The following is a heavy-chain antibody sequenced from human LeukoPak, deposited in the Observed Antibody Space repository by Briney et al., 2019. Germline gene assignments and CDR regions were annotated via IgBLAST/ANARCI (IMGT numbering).Heavy chain of an antibody. CDR1: GYTLTELS. D-gene: IGHD6-19*01. CDR2: FDPEDGET. V-gene: IGHV1-24*01. J-gene: IGHJ4*02. CDR3: ATLSHRYYSGWYYFDY. Sequence: ASVKVSCKVSGYTLTELSMHWVRQAPGKGLEWMGGFDPEDGETIYAQKFQGRVTMTEDTSTDTAYMELSSLKSEDTAMYYCATLSHRYYSGWYYFDYWGQGTLVTVSS.